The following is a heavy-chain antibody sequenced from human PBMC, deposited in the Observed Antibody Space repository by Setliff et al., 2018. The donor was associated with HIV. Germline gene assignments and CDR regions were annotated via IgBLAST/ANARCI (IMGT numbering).Heavy chain of an antibody. Sequence: ASVKVSCKASGGTFTNSAINWVRQAAGHGLEWMGWMTPYSGNTGYAQKFQGRVSMTRNTSISTAYMELSSLRSEDTAVYYCARVGSYWTQFDYWGQGTLVTVSS. D-gene: IGHD2-15*01. CDR1: GGTFTNSA. V-gene: IGHV1-8*02. CDR3: ARVGSYWTQFDY. J-gene: IGHJ4*01. CDR2: MTPYSGNT.